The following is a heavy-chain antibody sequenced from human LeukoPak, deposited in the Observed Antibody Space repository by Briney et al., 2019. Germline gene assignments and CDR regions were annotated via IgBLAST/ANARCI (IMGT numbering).Heavy chain of an antibody. J-gene: IGHJ4*02. CDR3: AKSRGRWLQFFPGDY. CDR2: ISGSGGST. CDR1: GFTFSSYA. V-gene: IGHV3-23*01. D-gene: IGHD5-24*01. Sequence: PGGSLRLSCAASGFTFSSYAMSWFRQAPGKGLEWVSAISGSGGSTYYADSVKGRFTISRDNSKNTLYLQMNSLRAEDTAVYYCAKSRGRWLQFFPGDYWGQGTLVTVSS.